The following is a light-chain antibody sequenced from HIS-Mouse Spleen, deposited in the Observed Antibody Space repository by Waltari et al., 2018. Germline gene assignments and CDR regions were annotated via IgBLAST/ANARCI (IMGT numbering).Light chain of an antibody. CDR1: QDISNY. J-gene: IGKJ3*01. V-gene: IGKV1-33*01. Sequence: DIQMTQSPSSLSASVGDRVTITCQASQDISNYLNWYQQKPGKAPKLLIYDASNLETGVPSRFSGCGSGTDFTFTISSLQPEDIATYYCQQYDNLHRLTFGPGTKVDIK. CDR3: QQYDNLHRLT. CDR2: DAS.